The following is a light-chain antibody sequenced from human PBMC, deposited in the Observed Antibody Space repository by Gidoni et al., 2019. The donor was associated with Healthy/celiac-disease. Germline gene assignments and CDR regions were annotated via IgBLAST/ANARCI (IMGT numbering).Light chain of an antibody. CDR1: QSVSSN. CDR3: QQYNNWPPYT. J-gene: IGKJ2*01. Sequence: DIVITPSPATLSVSPGERATLSCRASQSVSSNLAWYQQKPGQAPRLLIYGASTRATGIPARFSGSGSGTEFTLTISSLQSEDFAVYYCQQYNNWPPYTFGQGTKLEIK. CDR2: GAS. V-gene: IGKV3-15*01.